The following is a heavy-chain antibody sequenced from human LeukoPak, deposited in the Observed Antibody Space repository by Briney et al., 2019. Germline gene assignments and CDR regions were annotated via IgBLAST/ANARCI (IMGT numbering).Heavy chain of an antibody. CDR2: VSGNGGRT. V-gene: IGHV3-23*01. D-gene: IGHD4-17*01. Sequence: GGSLRLSCAASGFTFSNSGMHWVRQAPGGGLQWLSGVSGNGGRTYYADSVKGRFTVSRDNSKNMVYLQMNSLKAEDTAVYFCAKREDYGDYYKYWGQGTLVTVSS. J-gene: IGHJ4*02. CDR3: AKREDYGDYYKY. CDR1: GFTFSNSG.